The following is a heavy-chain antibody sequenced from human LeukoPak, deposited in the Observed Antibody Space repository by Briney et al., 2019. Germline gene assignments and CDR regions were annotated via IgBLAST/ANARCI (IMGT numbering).Heavy chain of an antibody. CDR1: GFTFSSYS. D-gene: IGHD6-25*01. Sequence: PGGSLRLSCAASGFTFSSYSMNWVRQAPGKGLEWVSYISSSSSTIYYADSVKGRFTISRDNAKNSLYLQMNSLRAEDTAVYYCARDGPDGSGDYWGQGTLVTVSS. CDR3: ARDGPDGSGDY. V-gene: IGHV3-48*01. CDR2: ISSSSSTI. J-gene: IGHJ4*02.